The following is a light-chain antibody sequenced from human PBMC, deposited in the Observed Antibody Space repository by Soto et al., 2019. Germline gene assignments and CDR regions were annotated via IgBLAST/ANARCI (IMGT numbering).Light chain of an antibody. Sequence: IQLTPSPSSLSASVGDRVTITCRASQGIRNYLAWYQQKPGKAPQLLIYLASTLQGGVPSRFSGSGSGTDFSLTISSLQPEDVANYYCQYLNSFPLTFGGGTKVEIK. V-gene: IGKV1-9*01. CDR1: QGIRNY. J-gene: IGKJ4*01. CDR3: QYLNSFPLT. CDR2: LAS.